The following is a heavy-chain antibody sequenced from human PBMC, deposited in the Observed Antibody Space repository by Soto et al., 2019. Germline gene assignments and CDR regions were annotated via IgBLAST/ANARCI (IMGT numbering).Heavy chain of an antibody. V-gene: IGHV3-21*01. J-gene: IGHJ6*02. CDR1: GFTFSTYS. D-gene: IGHD2-2*02. Sequence: GGSLRLSCVGSGFTFSTYSIHWVRQAPGKGLEWVSSISSRSDIYYANSVKGRFTISRDNAKNSVSLQMNSLRAEDTAVYYCAREYTAWPLAYGLDVWGQGTTVTVSS. CDR3: AREYTAWPLAYGLDV. CDR2: ISSRSDI.